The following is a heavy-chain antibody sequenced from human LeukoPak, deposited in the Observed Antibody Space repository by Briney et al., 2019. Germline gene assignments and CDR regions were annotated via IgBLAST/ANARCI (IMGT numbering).Heavy chain of an antibody. J-gene: IGHJ5*02. CDR2: INPKSGAT. CDR1: GYTFNNYY. Sequence: SVKVSCKASGYTFNNYYMHWVRQAPGQGLEWMGWINPKSGATNYAQKFQGRVTMTRDTSISTAYMELRRLRSDDTAVYYCAREGPTYNWKRDWFDPWGQGTLVTVSS. D-gene: IGHD1-20*01. V-gene: IGHV1-2*02. CDR3: AREGPTYNWKRDWFDP.